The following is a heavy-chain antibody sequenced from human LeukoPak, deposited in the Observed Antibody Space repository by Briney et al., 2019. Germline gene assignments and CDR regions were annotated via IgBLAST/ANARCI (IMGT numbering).Heavy chain of an antibody. CDR2: IRYDGSNK. Sequence: KSGGSLRLSCAASGFTFSSYGMHWVRQAPGKGLEWVAFIRYDGSNKYYADSVKGRFTIPRDNSKNTLYLQMNSLRAEDTAVYYCARKSPTFDAFDIWGQGTMVTVSS. CDR3: ARKSPTFDAFDI. CDR1: GFTFSSYG. J-gene: IGHJ3*02. V-gene: IGHV3-30*02. D-gene: IGHD2/OR15-2a*01.